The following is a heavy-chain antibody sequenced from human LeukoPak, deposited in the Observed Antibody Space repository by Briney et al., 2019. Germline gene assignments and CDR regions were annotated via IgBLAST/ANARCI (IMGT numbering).Heavy chain of an antibody. J-gene: IGHJ4*02. V-gene: IGHV3-21*01. CDR2: ISSSSSYI. D-gene: IGHD2-8*01. CDR1: GFTFSSYS. Sequence: GGSLRLSCAASGFTFSSYSMNWVRQAPGKGLEWVSSISSSSSYIYYADSVKGRFTISRDNAKNSLYLQMNSLRAEDTAVYYCARPSHSGGHGDFDYWGQGTLVTVSS. CDR3: ARPSHSGGHGDFDY.